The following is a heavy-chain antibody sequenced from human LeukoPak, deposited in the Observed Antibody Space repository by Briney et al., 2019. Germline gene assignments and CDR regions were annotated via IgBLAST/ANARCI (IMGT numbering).Heavy chain of an antibody. CDR2: IWYDGSNK. Sequence: GGSLRLSCAASGFTFSTYVMHWVRQAPGKGLEWVAVIWYDGSNKYYADSVKGRFTISRDNSKNTLYLQMNSLRAEDTAVYYCARDPVQNYYGSGSPSYYFDYWGQGTLVTVSS. CDR3: ARDPVQNYYGSGSPSYYFDY. V-gene: IGHV3-33*01. D-gene: IGHD3-10*01. CDR1: GFTFSTYV. J-gene: IGHJ4*02.